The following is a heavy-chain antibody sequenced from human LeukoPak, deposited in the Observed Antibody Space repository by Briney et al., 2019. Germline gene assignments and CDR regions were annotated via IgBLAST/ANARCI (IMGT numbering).Heavy chain of an antibody. V-gene: IGHV3-23*01. Sequence: GGSLRLSCVASGFSFSDYAMTWVRQAPGKGLEWVSGISATSGSTFYADSVEGRFTIFRDNSKNTLELQMNSLRAEDTAMYYCAKVPVDTIFRSGYWGQGTLVTVSS. CDR1: GFSFSDYA. D-gene: IGHD3-3*01. CDR3: AKVPVDTIFRSGY. J-gene: IGHJ4*02. CDR2: ISATSGST.